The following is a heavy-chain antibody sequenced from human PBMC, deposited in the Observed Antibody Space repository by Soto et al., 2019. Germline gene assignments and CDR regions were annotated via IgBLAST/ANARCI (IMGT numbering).Heavy chain of an antibody. CDR2: IYYSGST. CDR1: GGSISSGGYY. D-gene: IGHD2-21*02. CDR3: ARDGQYCGGDCYPRGYFDY. Sequence: QVQLQESGPGLVKPSQTLSLTCTVSGGSISSGGYYWSWIRQHPGKGLEWIGYIYYSGSTYYNPSLKSRVTISVDTSKNQFSPKLSSVTAADTAVYYCARDGQYCGGDCYPRGYFDYWGQGTLVTVSS. J-gene: IGHJ4*02. V-gene: IGHV4-31*03.